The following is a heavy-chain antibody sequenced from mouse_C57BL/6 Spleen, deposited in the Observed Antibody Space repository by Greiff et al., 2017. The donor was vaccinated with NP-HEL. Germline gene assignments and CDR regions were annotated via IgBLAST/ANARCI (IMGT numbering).Heavy chain of an antibody. CDR2: INPYNGGT. D-gene: IGHD4-1*01. CDR3: ARGRQELGY. J-gene: IGHJ2*01. Sequence: EVQLQQSGPVLVKPGASVKMSCKASGYTFTDYYMNWVKQSHGKSLEWIGVINPYNGGTSYNQKFKGKATLTVDKSSSTAYMELNSLTSEDSAVYYCARGRQELGYWGQGTTLTVSS. CDR1: GYTFTDYY. V-gene: IGHV1-19*01.